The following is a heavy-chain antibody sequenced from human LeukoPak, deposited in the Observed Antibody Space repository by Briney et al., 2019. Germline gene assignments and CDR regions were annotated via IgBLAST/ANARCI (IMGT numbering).Heavy chain of an antibody. D-gene: IGHD6-19*01. Sequence: SETLSLTCAVSGDSISSGDYSWSWIRQPPGKGLEWIGYIYNSGTTKYNPSLKSRVTISVDTSKNQFSLKLSSVTAADTAIYYCARDRPHISGSPHFDYWGQGTLVTVSS. J-gene: IGHJ4*02. CDR1: GDSISSGDYS. CDR3: ARDRPHISGSPHFDY. V-gene: IGHV4-30-4*07. CDR2: IYNSGTT.